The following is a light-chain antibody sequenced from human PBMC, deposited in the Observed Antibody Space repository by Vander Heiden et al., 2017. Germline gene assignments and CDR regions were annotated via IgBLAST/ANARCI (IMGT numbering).Light chain of an antibody. V-gene: IGKV4-1*01. J-gene: IGKJ2*01. CDR2: WAS. CDR1: QSVLYSYNNKNY. CDR3: QQYYTTPYT. Sequence: SVMTQTPDSLSVSLGVRASVNCKSSQSVLYSYNNKNYLVWYQQKPGQPPKLLIYWASTRESGVPDRFSGSASGTDFTLTISSLQAEDVAVYYCQQYYTTPYTFGQGTKLEIK.